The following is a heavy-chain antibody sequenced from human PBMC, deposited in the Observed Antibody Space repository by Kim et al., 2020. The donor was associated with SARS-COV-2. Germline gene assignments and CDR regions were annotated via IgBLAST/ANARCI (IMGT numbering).Heavy chain of an antibody. CDR3: ASGPCSGGSCYSTDYYYYGMDV. CDR2: IYYSGST. Sequence: SETLSLTCTVSGGSISSGGYYWSWIRQHPGKGLEWIGYIYYSGSTYYNPSLKSRVTISVDTSKNQFSLKLSSVIAADTAVYYCASGPCSGGSCYSTDYYYYGMDVCGQGTTVTVSS. J-gene: IGHJ6*02. CDR1: GGSISSGGYY. V-gene: IGHV4-31*03. D-gene: IGHD2-15*01.